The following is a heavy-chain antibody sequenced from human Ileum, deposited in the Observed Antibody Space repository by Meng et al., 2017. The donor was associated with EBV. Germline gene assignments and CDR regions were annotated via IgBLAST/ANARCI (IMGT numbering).Heavy chain of an antibody. CDR1: GGSISSSDYH. J-gene: IGHJ4*02. V-gene: IGHV4-39*07. Sequence: QEQQQESGPRLVEPSETLSLPCSVSGGSISSSDYHWSWIRQSPGKEPEWMGTVYYTGRTYYNPSLESRFTILVDTSKNQFTLKLSSVTAADTAVYSCARVHSSSYYFYFDLWGQGSLVTVSS. CDR3: ARVHSSSYYFYFDL. CDR2: VYYTGRT. D-gene: IGHD6-13*01.